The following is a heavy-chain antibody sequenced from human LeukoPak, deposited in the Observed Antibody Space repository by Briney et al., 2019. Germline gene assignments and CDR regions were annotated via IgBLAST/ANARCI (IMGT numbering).Heavy chain of an antibody. Sequence: SETLSLTCTVSGGSISSSSYYWGWIRQPPGKGLEWIGSIYYSGSTYYNPSLKSRVTISVDTSKNQFSLKLSSVTAADTAVYYCARRVLNWFDPWGQGTLVTVSS. CDR1: GGSISSSSYY. CDR2: IYYSGST. J-gene: IGHJ5*02. V-gene: IGHV4-39*07. CDR3: ARRVLNWFDP.